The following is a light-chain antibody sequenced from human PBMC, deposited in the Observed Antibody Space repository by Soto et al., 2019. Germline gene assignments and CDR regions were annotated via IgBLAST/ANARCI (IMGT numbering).Light chain of an antibody. CDR1: SSNIGAGYD. Sequence: QSVLAQPPSVSGAPGQRVTISCTGSSSNIGAGYDVHWYQQLPGTAPKLLIYRNSNRPSGVPDRFSGSKSGTSASLAITGLQAEDEADYYCRSYDSSLSVVFGGGTKLTVL. V-gene: IGLV1-40*01. CDR2: RNS. J-gene: IGLJ2*01. CDR3: RSYDSSLSVV.